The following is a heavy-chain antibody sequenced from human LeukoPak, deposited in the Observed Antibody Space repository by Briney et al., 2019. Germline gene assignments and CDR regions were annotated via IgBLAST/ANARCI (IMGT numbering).Heavy chain of an antibody. V-gene: IGHV4-39*01. Sequence: SETLSLTCTVSGGSISSSSYYWGWIRQPPGKGLEWIGSIYYSGSTYYNPSLKSRVTISVDTSKNQFSLKLSSVTAADTAVYYCARWVVATMFDYWGPGTLVTVSS. CDR1: GGSISSSSYY. CDR2: IYYSGST. J-gene: IGHJ4*02. D-gene: IGHD5-12*01. CDR3: ARWVVATMFDY.